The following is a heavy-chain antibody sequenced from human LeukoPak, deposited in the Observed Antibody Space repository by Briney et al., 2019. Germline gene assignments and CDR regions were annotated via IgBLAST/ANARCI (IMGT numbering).Heavy chain of an antibody. V-gene: IGHV3-48*03. Sequence: GGSLRLSCAASGFTFSSYEMNWVRQAPGKGLEWVSYISSSGSTIYYADSVKGRFTISRDNAKNSLYLQMNSLRAEDTAVYYCARDSITMIAFFDYWGQGTLVTVSS. CDR2: ISSSGSTI. D-gene: IGHD3-22*01. CDR1: GFTFSSYE. CDR3: ARDSITMIAFFDY. J-gene: IGHJ4*02.